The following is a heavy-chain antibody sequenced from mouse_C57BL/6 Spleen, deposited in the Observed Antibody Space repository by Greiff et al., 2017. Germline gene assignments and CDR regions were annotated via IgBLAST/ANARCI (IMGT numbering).Heavy chain of an antibody. J-gene: IGHJ2*01. CDR3: RRETYDYLDY. V-gene: IGHV1-52*01. D-gene: IGHD5-1*01. Sequence: VQLQQPGAELVRPGSSVKLSCKASGYTFTSYWMHWVKQRPIQGLEWIGNIDPSDSETHYNQKFKDKATLTVDKSSSTAYMQLSSLTSEDSAVYYCRRETYDYLDYWGQGTTLTVSS. CDR1: GYTFTSYW. CDR2: IDPSDSET.